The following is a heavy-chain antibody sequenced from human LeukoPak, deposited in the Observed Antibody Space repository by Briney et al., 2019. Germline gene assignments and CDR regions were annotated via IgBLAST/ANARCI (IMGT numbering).Heavy chain of an antibody. CDR2: IYTSGST. CDR3: ARDAYYYDSSGYYRFDY. J-gene: IGHJ4*02. V-gene: IGHV4-4*07. D-gene: IGHD3-22*01. CDR1: GGSISSYY. Sequence: SETLSLTCTVSGGSISSYYWSWIRQPAGKGLEWIGRIYTSGSTNYNPSLKSRVTMSVDTSKNQFSLKLSSVTAADTAVYYCARDAYYYDSSGYYRFDYWGQGTLVTVSS.